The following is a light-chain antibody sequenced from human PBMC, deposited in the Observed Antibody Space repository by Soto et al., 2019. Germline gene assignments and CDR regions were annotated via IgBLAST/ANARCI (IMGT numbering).Light chain of an antibody. CDR2: DVL. CDR3: VQRSNWFWLT. CDR1: QSASSY. V-gene: IGKV3-11*01. J-gene: IGKJ4*01. Sequence: EIVLTQSPATLSLSPGERATLSCRASQSASSYLAWYQQKPGQAPRLLIYDVLNRATGIPASFSGCGPGTDFTLSISGLVPEDCAVDYYVQRSNWFWLTFGGGTKVESK.